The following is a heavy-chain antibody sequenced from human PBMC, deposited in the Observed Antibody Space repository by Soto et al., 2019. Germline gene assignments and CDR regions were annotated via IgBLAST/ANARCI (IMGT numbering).Heavy chain of an antibody. Sequence: QVQLVQSGAEVKKPGASVKVSCKAPGYTFTSYGISWVRQAPGQGLEWMGWIRDYNGNTNYAQKLQARVTMTTDTPAITADMELRSLRSDDTAVYYCARDLPTMDVWGQGTTVTVSS. V-gene: IGHV1-18*01. CDR1: GYTFTSYG. CDR3: ARDLPTMDV. CDR2: IRDYNGNT. J-gene: IGHJ6*02.